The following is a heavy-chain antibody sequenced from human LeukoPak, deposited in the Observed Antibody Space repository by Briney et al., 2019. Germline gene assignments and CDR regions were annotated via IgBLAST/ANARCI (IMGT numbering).Heavy chain of an antibody. CDR3: ARRRGYYDSNGYLAY. V-gene: IGHV1-8*01. CDR1: GYTFTSYD. J-gene: IGHJ4*02. D-gene: IGHD3-22*01. CDR2: MNPNSGNT. Sequence: GASVKVSCKAPGYTFTSYDINWVRQATGQGLGWMGWMNPNSGNTGYAQKFQGRVTMTRNTSISTAYMELSSLRSEDTAVYYCARRRGYYDSNGYLAYWGQGTLVTVSS.